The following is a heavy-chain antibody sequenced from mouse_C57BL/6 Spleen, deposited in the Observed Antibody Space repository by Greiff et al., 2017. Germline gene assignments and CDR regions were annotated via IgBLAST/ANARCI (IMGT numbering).Heavy chain of an antibody. Sequence: EVQLQQSGPELVKPGASVKMSCKASGYTFTDYNMHWVKQSHGKSLEWIGYINPNNGGTSYNQKFKGKATLTVNKSSSTAYMELRSLTSEDSAVYYCAGGQLRLHYYAMDYWGQGTSVTVSS. V-gene: IGHV1-22*01. D-gene: IGHD3-2*02. CDR2: INPNNGGT. J-gene: IGHJ4*01. CDR1: GYTFTDYN. CDR3: AGGQLRLHYYAMDY.